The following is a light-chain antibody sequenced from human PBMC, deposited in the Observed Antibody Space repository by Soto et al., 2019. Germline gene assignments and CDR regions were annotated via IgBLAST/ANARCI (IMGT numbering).Light chain of an antibody. V-gene: IGKV3-15*01. CDR1: QSVSSN. Sequence: EIVMTQSPATLSVSPWERATLSCRASQSVSSNLAWYQQEPGQAPRLLIYGASTRATGIPASFSGSGSGTEFTLTISSLQSEDFAVYYCQQYNNWPWTFGQGTKVDIK. CDR2: GAS. CDR3: QQYNNWPWT. J-gene: IGKJ1*01.